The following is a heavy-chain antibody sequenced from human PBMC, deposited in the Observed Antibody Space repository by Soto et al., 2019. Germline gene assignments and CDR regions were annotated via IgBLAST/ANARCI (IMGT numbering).Heavy chain of an antibody. Sequence: EVQLLESGGGLVQPGGSLRLSCAASGFTFSSYAMSWVRQAPGKGLEWVSAISGSGGSTYYADSVKGRFTISRDNSKNTLYLQMNSLRAEDTAVYYCAKDAPEYSSGWYDDAFDIWGQGTMVTVSS. D-gene: IGHD6-19*01. CDR3: AKDAPEYSSGWYDDAFDI. V-gene: IGHV3-23*01. CDR2: ISGSGGST. J-gene: IGHJ3*02. CDR1: GFTFSSYA.